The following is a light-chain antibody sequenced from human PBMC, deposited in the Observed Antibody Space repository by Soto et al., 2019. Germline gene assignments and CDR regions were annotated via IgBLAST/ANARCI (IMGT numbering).Light chain of an antibody. J-gene: IGLJ2*01. CDR3: SSYSTTSSPHVL. CDR1: RSDIGRYNY. Sequence: QSALAQPASVSGSPGQSITISCTGTRSDIGRYNYVSWYQQHPGKVPRLLIYEVSYRPSGVSARFSGSKSGSTASLTISGLQAEDEADYYCSSYSTTSSPHVLFGGGTKVTVI. V-gene: IGLV2-14*03. CDR2: EVS.